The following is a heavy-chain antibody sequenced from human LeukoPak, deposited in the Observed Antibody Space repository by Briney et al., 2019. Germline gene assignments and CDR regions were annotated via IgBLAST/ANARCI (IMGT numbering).Heavy chain of an antibody. CDR1: GGSISSGSYH. V-gene: IGHV4-61*02. CDR2: IYTSGST. CDR3: ARNVRYDFWSGYLDDY. Sequence: SETLSLTCTVSGGSISSGSYHWSWVRQPARKGLEWIGRIYTSGSTNYNPSLKSRVTISVDTSKNQFSLKLSSVTAADTAVYYCARNVRYDFWSGYLDDYWGQGTLVTVSS. J-gene: IGHJ4*02. D-gene: IGHD3-3*01.